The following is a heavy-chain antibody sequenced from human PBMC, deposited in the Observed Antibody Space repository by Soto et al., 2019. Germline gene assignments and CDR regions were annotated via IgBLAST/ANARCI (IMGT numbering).Heavy chain of an antibody. CDR1: GFTFSSYS. D-gene: IGHD3-10*01. V-gene: IGHV3-48*02. CDR2: ISSRSSTI. J-gene: IGHJ2*01. Sequence: GSLRLSCAASGFTFSSYSMNWVRQAPGKGLEWVSYISSRSSTIYYADSVKGRFTISRDNAKNSLYLQMNSLRDEDTAVYYCARDQGAGWFGRYFDLWGRGTLVTV. CDR3: ARDQGAGWFGRYFDL.